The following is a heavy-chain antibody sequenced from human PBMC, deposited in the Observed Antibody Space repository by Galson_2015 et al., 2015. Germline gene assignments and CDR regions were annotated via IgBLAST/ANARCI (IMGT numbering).Heavy chain of an antibody. CDR3: ARDTAMGGGEFDY. V-gene: IGHV1-58*01. J-gene: IGHJ4*02. CDR1: GFTFTSSA. CDR2: NVVGSGNK. Sequence: SVKVSCKASGFTFTSSAEQWVRQARGQRLEWIGWNVVGSGNKNYAQKFQERVTITRDMSTSTAYMELSSLRSEDTAMYYCARDTAMGGGEFDYWGQG. D-gene: IGHD5-18*01.